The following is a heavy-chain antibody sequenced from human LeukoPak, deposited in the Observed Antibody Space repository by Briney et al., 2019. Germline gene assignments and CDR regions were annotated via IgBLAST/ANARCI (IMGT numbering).Heavy chain of an antibody. CDR2: IYTSGST. D-gene: IGHD3-10*01. V-gene: IGHV4-4*07. CDR1: GGSISSHY. J-gene: IGHJ4*02. Sequence: SETLSLTCTLSGGSISSHYWSWIRQPARKGLEWIERIYTSGSTNYNLSLKSRVTMSVDTSKNQFSLKLSSVTAADTAVYYCAREPSGSYLYYFDYWGQGTLVTVSS. CDR3: AREPSGSYLYYFDY.